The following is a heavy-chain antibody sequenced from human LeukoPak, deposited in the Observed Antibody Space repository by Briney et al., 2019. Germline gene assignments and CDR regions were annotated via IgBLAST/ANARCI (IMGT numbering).Heavy chain of an antibody. V-gene: IGHV3-64*01. CDR2: ISSNGGST. Sequence: GGSLRLSCAASGFTFSSYAMHWVRQAPGKGLEYVSAISSNGGSTYYANSVKGRFTISRDNSKNTLCLQMGSLRAEDTAVYYCAKEWDYVWGTLNLDYWGQGTLVTVSS. CDR1: GFTFSSYA. J-gene: IGHJ4*02. D-gene: IGHD3-16*01. CDR3: AKEWDYVWGTLNLDY.